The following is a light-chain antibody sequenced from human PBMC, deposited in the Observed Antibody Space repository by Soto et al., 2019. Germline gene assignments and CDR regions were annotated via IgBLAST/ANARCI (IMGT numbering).Light chain of an antibody. CDR1: SGDVGAHNF. V-gene: IGLV2-8*01. Sequence: QSALTQPPSASGSPGQSVTISCTGTSGDVGAHNFVSWHQQHPGKAPQLMVYEVSKRPSGVPDRFSGSKSGNTASLTVSGLQAEDEADYYCSSYAGSNNYVFGTGTKVTVL. CDR2: EVS. CDR3: SSYAGSNNYV. J-gene: IGLJ1*01.